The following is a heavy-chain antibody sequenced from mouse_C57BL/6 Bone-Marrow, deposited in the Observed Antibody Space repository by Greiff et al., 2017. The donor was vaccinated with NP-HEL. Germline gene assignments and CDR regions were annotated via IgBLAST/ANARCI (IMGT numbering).Heavy chain of an antibody. D-gene: IGHD1-1*01. CDR2: IHPNSGST. V-gene: IGHV1-64*01. J-gene: IGHJ3*01. CDR1: GYTFTSYW. CDR3: ARGYCGSWFAY. Sequence: QVQLQQPGAELVKPGASVKLSCKASGYTFTSYWMHWVKQRPGQGLEWIGMIHPNSGSTNYNEKFKSKATLTVDKSSSTAYMQLSSLTSEASAVYYCARGYCGSWFAYWGQGTLVTVSA.